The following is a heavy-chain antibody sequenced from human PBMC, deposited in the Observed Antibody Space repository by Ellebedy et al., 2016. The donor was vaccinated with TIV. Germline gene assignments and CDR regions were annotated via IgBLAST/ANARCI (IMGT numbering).Heavy chain of an antibody. J-gene: IGHJ4*02. D-gene: IGHD6-13*01. Sequence: GESLKISCAASGFTFDDYAMHWVRQAPGKGLEWVSLISGDGGSTYYADSVKGRFTISRDNSKNSLYLQMNSLRTEDTALYYCASSWYGTLDYWGQGTLVTVSS. V-gene: IGHV3-43*02. CDR3: ASSWYGTLDY. CDR1: GFTFDDYA. CDR2: ISGDGGST.